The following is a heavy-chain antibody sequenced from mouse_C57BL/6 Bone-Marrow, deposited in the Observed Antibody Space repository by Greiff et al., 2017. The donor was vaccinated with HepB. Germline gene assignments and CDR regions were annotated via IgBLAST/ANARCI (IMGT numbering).Heavy chain of an antibody. J-gene: IGHJ3*01. CDR2: INPYNGGT. V-gene: IGHV1-19*01. Sequence: VHVKQSGPVLVKPGASVKMSCKASGYTFTDYYMNWVKQSHGKSLEWIGVINPYNGGTSYNQKFKGKATLTVDKSSSTAYMELNSLTSEDSAVYYCAELRRFAYWGQGTLVTVSA. CDR1: GYTFTDYY. CDR3: AELRRFAY. D-gene: IGHD2-12*01.